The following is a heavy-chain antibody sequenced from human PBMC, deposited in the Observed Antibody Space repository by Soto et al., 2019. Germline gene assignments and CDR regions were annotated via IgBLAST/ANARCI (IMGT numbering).Heavy chain of an antibody. CDR2: ISGSGGST. CDR1: GFTFSSSA. V-gene: IGHV3-23*01. Sequence: HPGGSLRLSCAASGFTFSSSAMSWVRQAPGKGLEWVSTISGSGGSTYYADSVKGRFTVSRDNSKNTLYLQMNSLRAEDTALYYCAKAYSTGWSEGYFDYWGQGTLVTVSS. D-gene: IGHD6-19*01. J-gene: IGHJ4*02. CDR3: AKAYSTGWSEGYFDY.